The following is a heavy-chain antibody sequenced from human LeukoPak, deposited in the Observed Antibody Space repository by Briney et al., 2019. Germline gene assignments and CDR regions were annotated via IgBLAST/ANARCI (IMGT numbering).Heavy chain of an antibody. CDR3: AREGYCSGGSCYSGRRHYYYMDV. V-gene: IGHV3-23*01. D-gene: IGHD2-15*01. Sequence: GGSLRLSCAASGFTFSSYALSWVRQAPGKGLEWVSAISGSGGSTYYADSVKGRFTISRDNAKNSLYLQMNSLRAEDTAVYYCAREGYCSGGSCYSGRRHYYYMDVWGKGTTVTISS. CDR1: GFTFSSYA. CDR2: ISGSGGST. J-gene: IGHJ6*03.